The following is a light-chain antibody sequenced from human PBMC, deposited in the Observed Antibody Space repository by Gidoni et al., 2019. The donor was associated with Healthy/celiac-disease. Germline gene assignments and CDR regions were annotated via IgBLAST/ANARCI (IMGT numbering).Light chain of an antibody. CDR1: QRVSSN. CDR3: QQYNNWPRT. CDR2: GAS. V-gene: IGKV3-15*01. J-gene: IGKJ1*01. Sequence: VMTQSPATLSVSPGGRATLSCRASQRVSSNLAWYQQKPGQAPRLLIYGASTRATGIPGRCSGSGSGTEFTLTISSLQSEDFAVYYCQQYNNWPRTFGQGTKVEIK.